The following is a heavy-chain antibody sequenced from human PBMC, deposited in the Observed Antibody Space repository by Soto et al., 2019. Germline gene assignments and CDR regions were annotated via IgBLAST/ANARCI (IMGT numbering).Heavy chain of an antibody. CDR3: ARSYSGGDAYFDY. D-gene: IGHD2-21*02. CDR1: GGSIISGGYA. CDR2: IYQSGST. J-gene: IGHJ4*02. Sequence: PAETLSLTCAVSGGSIISGGYAFSGIRQPPGKGLEWVVYIYQSGSTYYNPSLKSRVTIAADRSKNQFSLNLASVTAADTAVYYCARSYSGGDAYFDYWGQGTVVTVSS. V-gene: IGHV4-30-2*01.